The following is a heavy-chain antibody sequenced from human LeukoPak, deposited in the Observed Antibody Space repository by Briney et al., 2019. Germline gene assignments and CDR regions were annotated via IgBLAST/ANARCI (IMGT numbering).Heavy chain of an antibody. V-gene: IGHV3-30*04. Sequence: HTGRSLRLSCAASGFTFSSYAMHWVRQAPGKGLEWEAVISYDGSNKYYADSVKGRFTISRDNSKNTLYLQMNSLRAEDTAVYYCAREEEPHYCSSTSCLIYYYGMDVWGKGTTVTVSS. CDR1: GFTFSSYA. D-gene: IGHD2-2*01. CDR2: ISYDGSNK. CDR3: AREEEPHYCSSTSCLIYYYGMDV. J-gene: IGHJ6*04.